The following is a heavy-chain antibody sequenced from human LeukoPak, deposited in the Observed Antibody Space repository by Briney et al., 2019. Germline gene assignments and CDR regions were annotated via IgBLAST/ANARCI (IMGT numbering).Heavy chain of an antibody. V-gene: IGHV1-8*03. CDR3: ARRRLIAARPSWFDP. J-gene: IGHJ5*02. CDR2: MNPSSGNT. CDR1: GYTFTGYY. D-gene: IGHD6-6*01. Sequence: GASVKVSCKASGYTFTGYYMHWVRQATGQGLEWMGWMNPSSGNTGYAQKFQGRVTITRNTSISTAYMELSSLRSEDTAVYYCARRRLIAARPSWFDPWGQGTLVTVSS.